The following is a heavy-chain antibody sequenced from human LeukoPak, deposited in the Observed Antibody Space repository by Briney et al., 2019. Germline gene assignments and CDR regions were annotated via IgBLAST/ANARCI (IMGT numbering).Heavy chain of an antibody. CDR3: AKGAAHFDY. V-gene: IGHV3-30*18. Sequence: PGGSLRLSCAASGFTFSSYGMPWVRQAPGKGLEWVAVISYDESNKYYADSVKGRFTISRDNSKNTLYLQMNSLRAEDTAVYYCAKGAAHFDYWGQGTLVTVSS. J-gene: IGHJ4*02. CDR2: ISYDESNK. CDR1: GFTFSSYG. D-gene: IGHD2-15*01.